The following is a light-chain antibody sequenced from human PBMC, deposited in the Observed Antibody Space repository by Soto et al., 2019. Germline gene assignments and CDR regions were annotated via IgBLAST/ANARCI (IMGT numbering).Light chain of an antibody. CDR1: QSISSY. V-gene: IGKV1-39*01. Sequence: DIQMTHSPSSLSASVGDRGTITCRASQSISSYLNWYQQKPGKAPKLLIYAASSLQSGVPSRFSGSGSGTDFTLTISSLQPEDFATYYCQQSYSVTFGGGTKVDI. J-gene: IGKJ4*01. CDR3: QQSYSVT. CDR2: AAS.